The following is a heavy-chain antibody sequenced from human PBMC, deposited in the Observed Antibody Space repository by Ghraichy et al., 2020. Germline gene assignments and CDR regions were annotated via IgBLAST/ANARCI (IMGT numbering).Heavy chain of an antibody. Sequence: SVKVSCKASGGTFSSYAISWVRQAPGQGLEWMGGIIPIFGTANYAQKFQGRVTITADESTSTAYMELSSLRSEDTAVYYCARDLERLPGAYSGSYPYWGQGTLVTVSS. V-gene: IGHV1-69*13. J-gene: IGHJ4*02. CDR3: ARDLERLPGAYSGSYPY. CDR1: GGTFSSYA. D-gene: IGHD1-26*01. CDR2: IIPIFGTA.